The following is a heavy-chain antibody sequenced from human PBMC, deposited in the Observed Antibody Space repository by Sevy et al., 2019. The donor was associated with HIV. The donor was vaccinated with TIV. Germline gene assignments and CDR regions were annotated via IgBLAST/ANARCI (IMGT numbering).Heavy chain of an antibody. CDR3: ARTVPAAIHWFDP. D-gene: IGHD2-2*01. V-gene: IGHV1-69*13. Sequence: SVKVSCKASGGTFSSYAINWVRQAPGQGLEWMGGIIPIFGTANYAQKFQGRVTITADESTSTAYMELSSLRSEDTAVYYCARTVPAAIHWFDPWGQGTLVTVSS. J-gene: IGHJ5*02. CDR2: IIPIFGTA. CDR1: GGTFSSYA.